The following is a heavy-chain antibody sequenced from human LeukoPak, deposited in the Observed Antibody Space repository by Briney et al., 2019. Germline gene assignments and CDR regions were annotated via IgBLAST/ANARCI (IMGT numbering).Heavy chain of an antibody. Sequence: PSETLSLTCTVSGGSIISSSSYWGWIRQPSGKGLEWIGSIYYSGSAYYNPSLKSRVTLSLDTSKNQFSLKLSSVTAADTAVYYCARSDYKYYYDSSGYSYAFDIWGQGTMVTVSS. D-gene: IGHD3-22*01. J-gene: IGHJ3*02. CDR1: GGSIISSSSY. V-gene: IGHV4-39*07. CDR3: ARSDYKYYYDSSGYSYAFDI. CDR2: IYYSGSA.